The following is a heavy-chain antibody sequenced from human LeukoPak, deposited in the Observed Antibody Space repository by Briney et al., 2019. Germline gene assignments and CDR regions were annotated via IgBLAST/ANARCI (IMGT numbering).Heavy chain of an antibody. D-gene: IGHD2-2*02. Sequence: GASVKVSCKASGYTFTSYDINWVRQATGQGLEWMGWMNPNSGNTGYAQKFQGRLTMTRNASINTAYMELSSLRSEDTAVYYCARGGRDAAAISYWGQGTLVTVSS. CDR3: ARGGRDAAAISY. J-gene: IGHJ4*02. V-gene: IGHV1-8*01. CDR1: GYTFTSYD. CDR2: MNPNSGNT.